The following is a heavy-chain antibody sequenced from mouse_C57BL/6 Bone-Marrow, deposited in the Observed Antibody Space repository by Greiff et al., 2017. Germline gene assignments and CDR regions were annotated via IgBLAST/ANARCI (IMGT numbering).Heavy chain of an antibody. V-gene: IGHV1-64*01. Sequence: QVQLQQPGAELVKPGASVTLSCKASGYTFTSYWMHWVKQRPGQGLEWIGMIHPNSGSTNYNEKFKSKATLTVDKSSSTAYMQLSSLTSEDSAVYYCARGKILRFFDYWGQGTTLTVSS. J-gene: IGHJ2*01. CDR2: IHPNSGST. CDR3: ARGKILRFFDY. CDR1: GYTFTSYW.